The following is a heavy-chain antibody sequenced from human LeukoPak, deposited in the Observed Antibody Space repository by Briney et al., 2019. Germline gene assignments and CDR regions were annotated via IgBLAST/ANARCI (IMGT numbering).Heavy chain of an antibody. V-gene: IGHV3-7*01. CDR2: IKYDGTEK. CDR3: ARYGISSSTSYIDY. D-gene: IGHD2-2*01. Sequence: GGSLRLSCAASGFTFSTYWMSWVRRAPGKGLEWLAVIKYDGTEKYYVDSVKGRFTIARDNAKNSVYLQVNSLRVEDTAVYYCARYGISSSTSYIDYWGQGTLVTVSS. CDR1: GFTFSTYW. J-gene: IGHJ4*02.